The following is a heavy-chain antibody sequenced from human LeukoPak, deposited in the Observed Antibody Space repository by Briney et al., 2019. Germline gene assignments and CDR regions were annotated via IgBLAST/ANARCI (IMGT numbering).Heavy chain of an antibody. J-gene: IGHJ5*02. V-gene: IGHV1-8*01. CDR2: MNPNSGNT. Sequence: ASVTVSCKASGYTFTSYDINWVRQATGQGLEWMGWMNPNSGNTGYAQKFQGRVTITRNTSVNTAYMELSSLRSEDTAVYYCARHYGDYVLGVDWFDPWGQGTLVTVSS. CDR1: GYTFTSYD. CDR3: ARHYGDYVLGVDWFDP. D-gene: IGHD4-17*01.